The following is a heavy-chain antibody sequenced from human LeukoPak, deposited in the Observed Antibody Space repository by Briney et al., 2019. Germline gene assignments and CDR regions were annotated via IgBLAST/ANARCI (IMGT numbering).Heavy chain of an antibody. D-gene: IGHD5-18*01. J-gene: IGHJ4*02. CDR1: GFTFSSYW. V-gene: IGHV3-74*01. CDR2: INSDGSST. Sequence: PGGSLRLSCAASGFTFSSYWMHWVRQAPGKGLVWVSRINSDGSSTSYADSVKGRFTISRDNAKNTPYLQMNSLRAEDTAIYYCAKQDTSMDYFDYWGRGTLVSVSS. CDR3: AKQDTSMDYFDY.